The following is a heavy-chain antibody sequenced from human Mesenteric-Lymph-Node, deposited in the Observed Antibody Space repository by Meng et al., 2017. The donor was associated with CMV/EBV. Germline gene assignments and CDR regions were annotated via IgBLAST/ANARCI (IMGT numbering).Heavy chain of an antibody. V-gene: IGHV3-30*02. CDR1: GFTFSNYD. Sequence: GGSLRLSCAASGFTFSNYDMHWVRQAPGKGLEWVAFIRNDGSEKYYAESVKGRFTISRDNSKNTLYVQMNSLRGEDTAVYYCARESEGNVPFEYWGQGTLVTVSS. J-gene: IGHJ4*02. CDR2: IRNDGSEK. CDR3: ARESEGNVPFEY.